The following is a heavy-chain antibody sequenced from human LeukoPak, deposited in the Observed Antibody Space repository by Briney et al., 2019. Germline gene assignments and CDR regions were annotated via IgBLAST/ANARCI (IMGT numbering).Heavy chain of an antibody. CDR1: GYSISSGYY. V-gene: IGHV4-38-2*02. Sequence: KPSETLSLTCTVSGYSISSGYYWGWIRQPPGKGLEWIGSIYHSGSTYYNPSLKSRVTISVDTSKNQFSLKLSSVTAADTAVYYCARGSPLGYYVWGSYFDYWGQGTLVTVSS. D-gene: IGHD3-16*01. CDR2: IYHSGST. CDR3: ARGSPLGYYVWGSYFDY. J-gene: IGHJ4*02.